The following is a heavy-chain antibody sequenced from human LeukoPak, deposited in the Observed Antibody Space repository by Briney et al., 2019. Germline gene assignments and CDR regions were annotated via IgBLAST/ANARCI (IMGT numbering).Heavy chain of an antibody. D-gene: IGHD5-18*01. CDR1: GFTVSSNY. Sequence: GGSLRLSCAASGFTVSSNYMSWVRQAPGKGLEWVANIKQDGSEKYYVDSVKGRFTISRDNAKNSLYLQMNSLRAEDTAVYYCARALLIPGIQLWFDYWGQGTLVTVSS. V-gene: IGHV3-7*01. CDR3: ARALLIPGIQLWFDY. CDR2: IKQDGSEK. J-gene: IGHJ5*01.